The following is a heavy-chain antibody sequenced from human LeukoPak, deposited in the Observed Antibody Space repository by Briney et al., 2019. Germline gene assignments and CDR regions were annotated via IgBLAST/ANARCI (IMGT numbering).Heavy chain of an antibody. CDR2: IWYGGSNK. CDR1: GFTFSSYG. V-gene: IGHV3-33*01. D-gene: IGHD6-13*01. Sequence: GGSLRLSCAASGFTFSSYGMHWVRQAPGKGLEWVAVIWYGGSNKYYADSVKGRFTISRDNSKNTLYLQMNSLRAEDTAVYYCARDARSSWYYFDYWGQGTLVTVSS. J-gene: IGHJ4*02. CDR3: ARDARSSWYYFDY.